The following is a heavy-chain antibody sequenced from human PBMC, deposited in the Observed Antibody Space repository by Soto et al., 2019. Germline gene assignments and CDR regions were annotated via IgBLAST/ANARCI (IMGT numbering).Heavy chain of an antibody. CDR2: INAGNGNT. V-gene: IGHV1-3*01. CDR1: GYTFTSYT. D-gene: IGHD5-18*01. Sequence: ASVTVSRKASGYTFTSYTMHWVRQAPGQRHAWMGWINAGNGNTKYSQKFQGRVTITRDTSASTAYMELSSLRSEDTAVYYCARGNSYGDYWGQGTLVTVSS. J-gene: IGHJ4*02. CDR3: ARGNSYGDY.